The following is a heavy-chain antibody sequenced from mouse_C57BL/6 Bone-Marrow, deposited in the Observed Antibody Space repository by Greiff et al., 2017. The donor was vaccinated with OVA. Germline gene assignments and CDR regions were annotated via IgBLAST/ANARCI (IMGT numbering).Heavy chain of an antibody. D-gene: IGHD1-1*01. V-gene: IGHV5-4*01. Sequence: EVMLVESGGGLVKPGGSLKLSCAASGFTFSSYAMSWVRQTPEKRLEWVATISDGGSYTSYPATVKGRFTISRDNAKNNLYLQMSHMKSEDTALYYCAREGSTTGYYAMDYWGQGTSVTVSS. CDR3: AREGSTTGYYAMDY. J-gene: IGHJ4*01. CDR1: GFTFSSYA. CDR2: ISDGGSYT.